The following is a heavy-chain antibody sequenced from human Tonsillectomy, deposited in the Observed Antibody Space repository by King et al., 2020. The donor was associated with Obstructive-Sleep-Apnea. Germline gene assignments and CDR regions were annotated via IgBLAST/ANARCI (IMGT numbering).Heavy chain of an antibody. D-gene: IGHD6-19*01. CDR2: ISASGCST. Sequence: VQLVESGGGLVQPGGSLRLSWAASGVTFSNYAMSWVRQAPGKGLEWVSSISASGCSTYYADSVKGRFTISRDNSKNTLYLQVSGLRAEDTAVYYCAKERSGWTPFDYWGQGTLVTISS. CDR3: AKERSGWTPFDY. V-gene: IGHV3-23*04. J-gene: IGHJ4*02. CDR1: GVTFSNYA.